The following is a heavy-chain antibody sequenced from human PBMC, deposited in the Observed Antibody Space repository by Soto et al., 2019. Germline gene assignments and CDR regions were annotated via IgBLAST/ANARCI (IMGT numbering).Heavy chain of an antibody. CDR1: GGSISSYY. Sequence: SETLSLTCTVSGGSISSYYWSWIRQPPGKGLEWIGYIYYSGSTNYNPSLKSRVTISVDTSKNQFSLKLSSVTAADTAVYYCARDPGIAAAGTYYGMDVWGQGTTVTVSS. CDR3: ARDPGIAAAGTYYGMDV. CDR2: IYYSGST. J-gene: IGHJ6*02. D-gene: IGHD6-13*01. V-gene: IGHV4-59*01.